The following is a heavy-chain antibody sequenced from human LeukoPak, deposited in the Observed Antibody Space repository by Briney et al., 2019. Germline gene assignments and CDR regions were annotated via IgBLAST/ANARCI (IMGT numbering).Heavy chain of an antibody. CDR2: ISAYNGNT. J-gene: IGHJ6*02. Sequence: ASVKVSCKASGYTFTSYGISWVRQAPGQGLAWMGWISAYNGNTNYAQKLQGRVTMTTDTSTSTAYMELRSLRSDDTAVYYCARLPAAISPNHYYYYGMDVWGQGTTVAVSS. CDR1: GYTFTSYG. V-gene: IGHV1-18*01. CDR3: ARLPAAISPNHYYYYGMDV. D-gene: IGHD2-2*02.